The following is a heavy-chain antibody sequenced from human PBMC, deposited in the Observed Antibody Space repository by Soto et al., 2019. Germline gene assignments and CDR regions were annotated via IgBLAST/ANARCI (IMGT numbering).Heavy chain of an antibody. V-gene: IGHV4-34*01. D-gene: IGHD3-10*01. CDR1: GGSFGGYY. CDR2: INHSGST. Sequence: PSETRSLTCAVYGGSFGGYYWSWIRQPPGKGLEWIGEINHSGSTNYNPSLKSRVTISVDTSKNQFSLKLSSVSAADTAVYYCARGRRGLWFGNNYWYYGMDVWGQGTTVTVSS. J-gene: IGHJ6*02. CDR3: ARGRRGLWFGNNYWYYGMDV.